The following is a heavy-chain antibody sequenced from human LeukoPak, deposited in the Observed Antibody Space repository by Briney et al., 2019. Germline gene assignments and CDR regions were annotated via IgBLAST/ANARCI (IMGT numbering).Heavy chain of an antibody. V-gene: IGHV4-39*07. J-gene: IGHJ3*02. D-gene: IGHD3-22*01. Sequence: SETLSLTCTVSGGSISSSSYYWGWIRQPPGKGLEWIGSIYYSGSTYYNPSLKSRVTLSVDTSKNQFSLKLSSVTAADTAVYYCARAPGGYYYDSSGYFGDAFDIWGQGTMVTVSS. CDR3: ARAPGGYYYDSSGYFGDAFDI. CDR1: GGSISSSSYY. CDR2: IYYSGST.